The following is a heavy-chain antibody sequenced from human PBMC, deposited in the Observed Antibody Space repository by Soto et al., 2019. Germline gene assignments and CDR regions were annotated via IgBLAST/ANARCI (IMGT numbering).Heavy chain of an antibody. Sequence: PLETLSLTYTVSGASITSSSYYWGWIRQPPGKGLEWIGSIHYSGSTYYNPSLKSRVTISVDTSKNQFSLKLSSVTAADTAVYYCARHADVSNFDYWGQGTLVTVSS. V-gene: IGHV4-39*01. CDR3: ARHADVSNFDY. CDR2: IHYSGST. J-gene: IGHJ4*02. CDR1: GASITSSSYY.